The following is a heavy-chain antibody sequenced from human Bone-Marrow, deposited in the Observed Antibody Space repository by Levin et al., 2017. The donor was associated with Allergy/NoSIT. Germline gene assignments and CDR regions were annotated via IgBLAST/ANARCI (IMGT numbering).Heavy chain of an antibody. CDR1: GFTFSSYA. CDR3: ARDRRSSSPDYYYYGMDV. V-gene: IGHV3-30-3*01. D-gene: IGHD6-13*01. J-gene: IGHJ6*02. Sequence: SCAASGFTFSSYAMHWVRQAPGKGLEWVAVISYDGSNKYYADSVKGRFTISRDNSKNTLYLQMNSLRAEDTAVYYCARDRRSSSPDYYYYGMDVWGQGTTVTVSS. CDR2: ISYDGSNK.